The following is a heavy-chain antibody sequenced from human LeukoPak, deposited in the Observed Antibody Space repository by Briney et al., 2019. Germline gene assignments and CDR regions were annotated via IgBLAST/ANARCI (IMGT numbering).Heavy chain of an antibody. J-gene: IGHJ4*02. CDR3: AREAAPVY. CDR2: INPNSGGT. V-gene: IGHV1-2*02. Sequence: ASVKVSCKTSGYSFTQSGITWVRQAPGQGLEWMGWINPNSGGTNYAQKFQGRVTMTRDTSISTAYMELSRLRSDDTAVYYCAREAAPVYWGQGTLVTVSS. CDR1: GYSFTQSG. D-gene: IGHD6-13*01.